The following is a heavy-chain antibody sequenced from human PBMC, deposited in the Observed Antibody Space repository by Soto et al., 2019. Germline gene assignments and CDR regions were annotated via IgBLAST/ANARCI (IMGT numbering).Heavy chain of an antibody. Sequence: EVQLVESGGGLVQPGGSLRLSCAASGFTVSSNYMSWVRQAPGKGLEWVSVIYSGGSTYYADSVKGRFTISRHNSKNTLYLQMNSLRAEDTAVYYCARGKAARPPYYMDVWGKGTTVTVSS. CDR3: ARGKAARPPYYMDV. V-gene: IGHV3-53*04. CDR1: GFTVSSNY. J-gene: IGHJ6*03. CDR2: IYSGGST. D-gene: IGHD6-6*01.